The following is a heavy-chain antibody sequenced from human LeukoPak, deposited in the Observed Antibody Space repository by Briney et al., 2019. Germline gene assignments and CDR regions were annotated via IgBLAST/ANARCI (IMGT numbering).Heavy chain of an antibody. J-gene: IGHJ6*02. D-gene: IGHD1-7*01. CDR2: ICYSGST. CDR3: ARDNWNYHGYYYGMDV. Sequence: SETLSLTCAVYGGSFSGYYWSWIRQPPGKGLEWIGYICYSGSTNYNPSLKSRVTISVDTSKNQFSLKLSSVTAADTAVYYCARDNWNYHGYYYGMDVWGQGTTVTVSS. V-gene: IGHV4-59*01. CDR1: GGSFSGYY.